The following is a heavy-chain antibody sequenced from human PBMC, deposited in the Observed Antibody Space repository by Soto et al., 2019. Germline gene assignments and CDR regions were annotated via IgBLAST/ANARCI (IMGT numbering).Heavy chain of an antibody. V-gene: IGHV3-23*01. CDR2: ISGPGGGT. D-gene: IGHD6-19*01. J-gene: IGHJ5*02. Sequence: EVQLLESGGGLVQPGGSLRLSCEASGFIFSNYAMTWVRQAAGQGLEWVSSISGPGGGTYYADSVQGRFTISRDNSKNTLFLQMHSLRADDTALYFCARDERIAVAGTDTWGQGILVTVTS. CDR1: GFIFSNYA. CDR3: ARDERIAVAGTDT.